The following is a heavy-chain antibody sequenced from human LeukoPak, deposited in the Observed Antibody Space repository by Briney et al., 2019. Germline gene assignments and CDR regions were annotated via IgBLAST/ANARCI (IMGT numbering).Heavy chain of an antibody. V-gene: IGHV3-33*06. J-gene: IGHJ4*02. D-gene: IGHD4-17*01. CDR2: IYYDGSNK. Sequence: PGGSLRLSCAASRFTFSRYAMHWVRQAPGKGLEWVAVIYYDGSNKYYADSVKGRFTISRDNSKNTLYLQMNSLRAEDTAVYYCAKLPGTVTINYFDYWGQGTLVTVSS. CDR1: RFTFSRYA. CDR3: AKLPGTVTINYFDY.